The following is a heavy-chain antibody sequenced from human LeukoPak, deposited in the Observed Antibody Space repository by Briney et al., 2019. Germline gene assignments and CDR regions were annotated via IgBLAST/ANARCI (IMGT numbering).Heavy chain of an antibody. J-gene: IGHJ4*02. Sequence: PSETLSLTCTVSGGSISSYYWSWIRQPPGKGLEWIGYIYYSGSTNYNPSLKSRVTISVDTSKNQFSLKLSSVTAADTAVYYCARVALGYSYGYIDYWGQGTLVTVSS. CDR3: ARVALGYSYGYIDY. D-gene: IGHD5-18*01. V-gene: IGHV4-59*01. CDR1: GGSISSYY. CDR2: IYYSGST.